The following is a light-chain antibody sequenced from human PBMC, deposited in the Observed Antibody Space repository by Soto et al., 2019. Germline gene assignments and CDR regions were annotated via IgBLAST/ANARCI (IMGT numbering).Light chain of an antibody. CDR3: TSYLRDTAVV. Sequence: QSALTQPASVSGSPGQSITISCTGTSSDVGTYNYVSWYQHHPGKAPKLIIYEVSNRPSGVSNRFSGSKSVSTASLTISGLDAEDEADYQWTSYLRDTAVVFGTGTKVTVL. CDR1: SSDVGTYNY. V-gene: IGLV2-14*01. CDR2: EVS. J-gene: IGLJ1*01.